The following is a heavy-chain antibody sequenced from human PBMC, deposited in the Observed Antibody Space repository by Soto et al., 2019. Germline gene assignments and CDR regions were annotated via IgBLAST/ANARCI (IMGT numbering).Heavy chain of an antibody. CDR2: IIPIFGTA. CDR3: ARGGSGGSGLGGSVDV. J-gene: IGHJ6*02. V-gene: IGHV1-69*12. D-gene: IGHD2-15*01. Sequence: QVQLVQSGAEVKKPGSSVKVSCKASGGTFSSYDISWVRQAPGQGLEWMGGIIPIFGTANYAQKFQGRVTITADESTSTAYTELSSLRSEDTAVYYCARGGSGGSGLGGSVDVWGQGTTVTVSS. CDR1: GGTFSSYD.